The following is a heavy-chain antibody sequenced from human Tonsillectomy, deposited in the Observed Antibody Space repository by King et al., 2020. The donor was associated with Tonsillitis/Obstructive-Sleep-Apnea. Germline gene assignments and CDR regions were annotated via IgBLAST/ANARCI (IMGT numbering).Heavy chain of an antibody. J-gene: IGHJ5*01. D-gene: IGHD2/OR15-2a*01. CDR1: GFTFTNYW. V-gene: IGHV3-7*04. Sequence: VQLVESGGGLVQPGGSLRLSCAASGFTFTNYWMSWVRQAPGKGLEWVANIKQDGSETYYVDSVKGRFTIARDNAKNSLYLQMNRLRAEDTALYYCARDRVRLGFLNKFDSWGQGTLVTVSS. CDR2: IKQDGSET. CDR3: ARDRVRLGFLNKFDS.